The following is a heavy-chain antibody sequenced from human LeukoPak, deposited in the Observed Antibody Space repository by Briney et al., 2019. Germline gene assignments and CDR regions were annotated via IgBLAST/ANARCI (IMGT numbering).Heavy chain of an antibody. CDR2: MNSDGSST. CDR1: GFTLSRYW. CDR3: AKILGESPRWFDP. Sequence: GGSLRLSCAASGFTLSRYWMHWVRQAPGKGLVSVAHMNSDGSSTNYADSVKGRFTISRDNAKNMLYLQMNSLRADDTAVYYCAKILGESPRWFDPRGQGTLVTVSS. V-gene: IGHV3-74*01. J-gene: IGHJ5*02. D-gene: IGHD3-10*01.